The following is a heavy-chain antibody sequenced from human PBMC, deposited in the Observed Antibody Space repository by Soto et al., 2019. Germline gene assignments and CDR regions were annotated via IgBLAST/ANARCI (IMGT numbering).Heavy chain of an antibody. J-gene: IGHJ4*02. D-gene: IGHD3-16*02. CDR3: ARGVIH. V-gene: IGHV4-31*03. CDR2: IYYSGGT. CDR1: GGSINSGGYY. Sequence: QVQLQESGPGLVKPSQTLSLTCTVSGGSINSGGYYWSWIRQHPGKGLEWNGYIYYSGGTSYSPSLTSRLTISVDTSKNQFSLKLSSVTAADTAVYYCARGVIHWGQGTLVTVSS.